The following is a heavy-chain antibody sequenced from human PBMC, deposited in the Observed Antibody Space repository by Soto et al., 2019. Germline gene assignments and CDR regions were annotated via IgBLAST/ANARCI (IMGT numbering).Heavy chain of an antibody. CDR1: GGSMSSHS. J-gene: IGHJ6*03. CDR3: GSGYYYMDV. V-gene: IGHV4-59*11. CDR2: IYYSGST. Sequence: SETLSLTCTVSGGSMSSHSWSWIRQPPGKGLEWIGYIYYSGSTNSNPSLKSRVTISLDTSKSQFSLKLSSVTAADTAVYYCGSGYYYMDVWGKGTTVTAP. D-gene: IGHD3-3*01.